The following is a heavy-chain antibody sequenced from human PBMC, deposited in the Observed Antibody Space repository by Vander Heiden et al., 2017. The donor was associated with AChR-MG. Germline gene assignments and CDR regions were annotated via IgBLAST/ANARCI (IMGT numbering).Heavy chain of an antibody. CDR2: ITGSSSRT. J-gene: IGHJ3*02. D-gene: IGHD2-21*02. V-gene: IGHV3-23*01. CDR3: GKSVTGIARGPFDI. CDR1: GFTFSRYA. Sequence: EVQLLASGGGLVQPGGSLRLSCAASGFTFSRYAMNGVRQAPGKGLEWVSVITGSSSRTYFAESVKGRFTISRDNSNYTLYLEMNSLRADDTAIYYCGKSVTGIARGPFDIWGRGTMVTVSS.